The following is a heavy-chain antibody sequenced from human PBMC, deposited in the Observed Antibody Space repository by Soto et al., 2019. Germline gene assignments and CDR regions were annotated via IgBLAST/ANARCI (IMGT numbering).Heavy chain of an antibody. V-gene: IGHV4-31*03. D-gene: IGHD3-9*01. Sequence: PSETLSLTCTVSGGSISSGGYYWSWIRQHPGKGLEWIGYIYYSGSTYYNPSLKSRVTLSVDPSKNQFSRKLSSVTAADTAVYYRARMKYDILTSYPTYYFDYWGQGTLVAVAS. CDR3: ARMKYDILTSYPTYYFDY. CDR1: GGSISSGGYY. J-gene: IGHJ4*02. CDR2: IYYSGST.